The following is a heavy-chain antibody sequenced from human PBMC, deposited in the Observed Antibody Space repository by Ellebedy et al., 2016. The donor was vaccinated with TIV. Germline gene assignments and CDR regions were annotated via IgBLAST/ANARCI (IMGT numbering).Heavy chain of an antibody. D-gene: IGHD4-17*01. J-gene: IGHJ4*02. CDR2: TRNKGDSYST. CDR3: TSLTTVSAFTNN. Sequence: GGSLRLXXAASGFNIRDHYMDWVRPAPGKGLEWVGRTRNKGDSYSTQYAASLKGRFTISRDESRNSIYLQMNSLKTEDTAVYYCTSLTTVSAFTNNWGQGALVTVSS. V-gene: IGHV3-72*01. CDR1: GFNIRDHY.